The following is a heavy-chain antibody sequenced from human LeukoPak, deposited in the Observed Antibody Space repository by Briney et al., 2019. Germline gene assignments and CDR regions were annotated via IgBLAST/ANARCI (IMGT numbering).Heavy chain of an antibody. CDR1: GYTFTGYY. Sequence: ASVNVSCKASGYTFTGYYMHWVRQAPGQGLEWMGRINPNSGGTNYAQKFQGRVTMTRDTSISTAYMELRSLRSDDTAMYYCARESHETREDYWGQGTLVTVSS. CDR3: ARESHETREDY. D-gene: IGHD1-1*01. CDR2: INPNSGGT. J-gene: IGHJ4*01. V-gene: IGHV1-2*06.